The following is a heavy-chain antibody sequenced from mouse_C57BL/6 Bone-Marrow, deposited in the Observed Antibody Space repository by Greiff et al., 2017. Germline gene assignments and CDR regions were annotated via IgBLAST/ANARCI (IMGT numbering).Heavy chain of an antibody. Sequence: LVESGAELVRPGASVTLSCKASGYTFTDYEMHWVKQTPVHGLEWIGAIDPETGGTAYNQKFKGKAILTADKSSSTAYMELRSLTSEDSAVYYCTRPLYGSSDIFDYWGQGTTLTVSS. CDR3: TRPLYGSSDIFDY. CDR2: IDPETGGT. J-gene: IGHJ2*01. D-gene: IGHD1-1*01. V-gene: IGHV1-15*01. CDR1: GYTFTDYE.